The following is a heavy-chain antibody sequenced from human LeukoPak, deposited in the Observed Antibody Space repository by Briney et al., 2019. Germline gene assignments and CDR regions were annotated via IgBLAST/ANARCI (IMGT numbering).Heavy chain of an antibody. D-gene: IGHD3-22*01. CDR3: ARGSPYYDSSGYYLDGLDY. Sequence: ASVTVSFKASGGTFSSYAISWVRQAPGQGLEWMGGIIPIFGTANYAQKFQGRVTITADESTSTAYMELSSLRSEDTAVYYCARGSPYYDSSGYYLDGLDYWGQGTLVTVSS. J-gene: IGHJ4*02. V-gene: IGHV1-69*13. CDR2: IIPIFGTA. CDR1: GGTFSSYA.